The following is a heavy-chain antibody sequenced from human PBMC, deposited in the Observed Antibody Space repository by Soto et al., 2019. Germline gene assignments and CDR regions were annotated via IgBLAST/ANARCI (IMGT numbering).Heavy chain of an antibody. Sequence: SETLSLTCTVSVVSISSGGYYWSWIRQHPGKGLEWIGYIYYSGSTYYNPSLKSRVTISVDTSKNQFSLKLSSVTAADTAVYYCAREDRGWFDPWGQGTLVSVSS. V-gene: IGHV4-31*03. CDR3: AREDRGWFDP. CDR1: VVSISSGGYY. D-gene: IGHD2-15*01. J-gene: IGHJ5*02. CDR2: IYYSGST.